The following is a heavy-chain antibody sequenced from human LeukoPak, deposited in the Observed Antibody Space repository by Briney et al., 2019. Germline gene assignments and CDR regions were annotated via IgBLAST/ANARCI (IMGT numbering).Heavy chain of an antibody. CDR3: AKANSGSYLYYFDY. CDR2: ISDTGTYI. D-gene: IGHD1-26*01. J-gene: IGHJ4*02. V-gene: IGHV3-21*04. Sequence: PGGSLRLSCVASGFTFSSYTMNWVRQAPGKGLEWVSSISDTGTYIYYADSMKGRITVSRDNAKNSVYLQMNSLRAEDTALYYCAKANSGSYLYYFDYWGQGTLVTVSS. CDR1: GFTFSSYT.